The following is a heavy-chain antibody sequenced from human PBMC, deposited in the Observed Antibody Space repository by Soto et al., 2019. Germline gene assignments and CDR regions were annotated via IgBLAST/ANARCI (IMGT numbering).Heavy chain of an antibody. J-gene: IGHJ4*02. V-gene: IGHV1-8*01. CDR1: GYTFTSYD. Sequence: QVQLLQSGAEVKKPGASVKVSCKASGYTFTSYDITWVRQATGQGLEWMGWMNPNSGNTGYAQKFHGRVTMARNTSISADYMELGSLRSEGTAVYYCARGITIFGVVPGWGQGTLVSVSS. D-gene: IGHD3-3*01. CDR3: ARGITIFGVVPG. CDR2: MNPNSGNT.